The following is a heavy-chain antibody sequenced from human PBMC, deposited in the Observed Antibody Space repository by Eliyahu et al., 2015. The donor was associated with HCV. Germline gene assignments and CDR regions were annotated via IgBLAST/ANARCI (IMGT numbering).Heavy chain of an antibody. CDR1: GYTFXGYY. CDR2: INPNSGGT. V-gene: IGHV1-2*02. CDR3: ARAVGITGTASPLLDY. J-gene: IGHJ4*02. Sequence: QVQLVQSGAEVKKPGASVKVSCKASGYTFXGYYMHWVRQAPGQGLEWXGWINPNSGGTNYAQKFQGRVTMTRDTSISTAYMELSRLRSDDTAVYYCARAVGITGTASPLLDYWGQGTLVTVSS. D-gene: IGHD1-7*01.